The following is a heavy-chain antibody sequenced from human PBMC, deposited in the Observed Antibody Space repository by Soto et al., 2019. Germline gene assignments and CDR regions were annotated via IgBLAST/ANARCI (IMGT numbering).Heavy chain of an antibody. CDR3: ARVRVYDFWSGYKAHSDP. CDR2: ISAYNGNT. J-gene: IGHJ5*02. D-gene: IGHD3-3*01. CDR1: GYTFTSYG. Sequence: ASVKVSCKASGYTFTSYGISWVRLAPGQGLEWMGWISAYNGNTNYAQKLQGRVTMTTDTSTSTAYMELRSLRSDDTAVYYCARVRVYDFWSGYKAHSDPWGQGTLVTVSS. V-gene: IGHV1-18*01.